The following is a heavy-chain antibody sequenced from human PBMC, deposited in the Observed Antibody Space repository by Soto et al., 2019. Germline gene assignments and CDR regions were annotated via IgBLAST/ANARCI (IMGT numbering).Heavy chain of an antibody. D-gene: IGHD6-6*01. J-gene: IGHJ5*02. CDR2: IYPSDSDT. V-gene: IGHV5-51*01. CDR3: ARLTSMADFVGDWFDP. Sequence: GESMKISCKASGYDFTTNWIVWVRQTPGKGLEWMGIIYPSDSDTRYSPSFEGQVTFSADKSISTAYLQWSSLRASDSAMYYCARLTSMADFVGDWFDPWGQGTLVTVS. CDR1: GYDFTTNW.